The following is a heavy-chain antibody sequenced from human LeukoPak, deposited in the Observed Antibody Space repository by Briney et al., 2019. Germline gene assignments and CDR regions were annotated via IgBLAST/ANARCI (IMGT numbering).Heavy chain of an antibody. CDR1: GFTFSSYW. J-gene: IGHJ4*02. V-gene: IGHV3-7*03. CDR2: IEQDGSEK. D-gene: IGHD6-19*01. CDR3: AGGRGWSSDY. Sequence: QFGGSLRLSCATSGFTFSSYWMNWVRQAPGKGLEWVANIEQDGSEKNYVDSVKGRFTISRDNAKNSLYLQMSSLRAEDTAVYYCAGGRGWSSDYWGLGTLVTVSS.